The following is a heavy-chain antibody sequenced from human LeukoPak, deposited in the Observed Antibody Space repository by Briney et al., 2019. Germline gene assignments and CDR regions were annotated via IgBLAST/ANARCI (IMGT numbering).Heavy chain of an antibody. CDR1: GGSVSSGSYY. CDR2: IYYSGST. D-gene: IGHD3-3*01. J-gene: IGHJ3*02. Sequence: SETLSLTCTVSGGSVSSGSYYWSWIRQPPGKGLEWIGYIYYSGSTNYNPSLKSRVTVSVDTSKNQFSLKLSSVTAADTAVYYCARDSYYDFWSGYHDAFDIWGQGTMVTVPS. CDR3: ARDSYYDFWSGYHDAFDI. V-gene: IGHV4-61*01.